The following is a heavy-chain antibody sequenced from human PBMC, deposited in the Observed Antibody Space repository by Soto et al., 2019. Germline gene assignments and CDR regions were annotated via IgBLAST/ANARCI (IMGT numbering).Heavy chain of an antibody. CDR3: ARGSVSSWVNYYYYYGMDV. CDR1: GYTFTGYY. Sequence: ASVKVSCKASGYTFTGYYMHWVRQAPGQGLKWMGWINPNSGGTNYAQKFQGWVTMTRDTSISTAYMELSRLRSDDTAVYYCARGSVSSWVNYYYYYGMDVWGQGTTVTVSS. J-gene: IGHJ6*02. CDR2: INPNSGGT. V-gene: IGHV1-2*04. D-gene: IGHD6-13*01.